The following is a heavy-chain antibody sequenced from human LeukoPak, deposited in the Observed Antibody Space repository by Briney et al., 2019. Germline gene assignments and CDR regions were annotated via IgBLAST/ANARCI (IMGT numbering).Heavy chain of an antibody. D-gene: IGHD3-10*01. CDR2: ISYRGNN. Sequence: SETLSLTCTVSGGSFSSSSYYWGWIRQPPGKGLEWIGSISYRGNNYHNPSVKSRVIMSVDKSKNQFSLGLRAVTAADTALYYCATPVPHGSDPGLYYYYMDVWGKGTTVTISS. V-gene: IGHV4-39*07. CDR1: GGSFSSSSYY. J-gene: IGHJ6*03. CDR3: ATPVPHGSDPGLYYYYMDV.